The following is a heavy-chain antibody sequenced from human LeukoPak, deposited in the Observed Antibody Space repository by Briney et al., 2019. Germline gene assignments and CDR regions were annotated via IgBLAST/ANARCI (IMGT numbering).Heavy chain of an antibody. J-gene: IGHJ5*02. V-gene: IGHV3-48*03. Sequence: GGSLRLSCAASGFTFSSYEMNWVRQAPGKGLERVSYISSSGSAIYYADSVKGRFTISRDNAKNSLYLQMNSLRAEDTAVYYCARDTGSTFDPWGQGTLVTVSS. CDR3: ARDTGSTFDP. CDR2: ISSSGSAI. CDR1: GFTFSSYE. D-gene: IGHD4-11*01.